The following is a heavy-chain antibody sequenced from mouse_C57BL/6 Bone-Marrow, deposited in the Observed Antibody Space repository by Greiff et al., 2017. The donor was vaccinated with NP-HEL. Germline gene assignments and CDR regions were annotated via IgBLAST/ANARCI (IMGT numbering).Heavy chain of an antibody. CDR2: IYPGSGNT. D-gene: IGHD1-1*01. CDR3: ARCPYYYGSSYWYFDV. J-gene: IGHJ1*03. CDR1: GYTFTDYY. Sequence: LVESGAELVRPGASVKLSCKASGYTFTDYYINWVKQRPGQGLEWIARIYPGSGNTYYNEKFKGKATLTAEKSSSTAYMQLSSLTSEDSAVYFCARCPYYYGSSYWYFDVWGTGTTVTVSS. V-gene: IGHV1-76*01.